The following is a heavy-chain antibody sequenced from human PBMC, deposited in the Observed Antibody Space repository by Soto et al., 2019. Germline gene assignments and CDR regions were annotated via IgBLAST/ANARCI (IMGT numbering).Heavy chain of an antibody. CDR3: ARSDGVLSGMDV. D-gene: IGHD2-8*02. Sequence: HGESLKISCKGSGYSFTTYWIGWVRQMPGEGLEWMGIIYPGDSETRYRPSFQGQVTISADNSISTAYLQWSSLKASDTAMYYCARSDGVLSGMDVWGQGTTVTVSS. CDR1: GYSFTTYW. J-gene: IGHJ6*02. V-gene: IGHV5-51*01. CDR2: IYPGDSET.